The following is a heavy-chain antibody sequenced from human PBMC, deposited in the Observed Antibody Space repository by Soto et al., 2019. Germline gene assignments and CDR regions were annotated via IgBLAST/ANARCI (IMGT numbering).Heavy chain of an antibody. CDR2: IKSKTDGGTT. J-gene: IGHJ4*02. CDR1: GFTFSNAW. CDR3: TTGQWELPPPLHY. Sequence: EVQLVESGGGLVKPGGSLRLSCAASGFTFSNAWMNWVRQAPGKGLEWVGRIKSKTDGGTTDYAAPVKGRFTISRDDSKHTLYLQMNSLKTEDTAVYYCTTGQWELPPPLHYWGQGTLVTVSS. D-gene: IGHD1-26*01. V-gene: IGHV3-15*07.